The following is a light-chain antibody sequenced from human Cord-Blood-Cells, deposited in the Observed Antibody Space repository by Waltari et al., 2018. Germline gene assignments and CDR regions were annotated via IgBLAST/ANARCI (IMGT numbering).Light chain of an antibody. Sequence: QSALTQPRSVSGSPGPSVTISCPGTSRDVGAYKYVSWYQQHPGKAPKLMIYDVSKRPSGVPDRFSGSKSGNTASLTISGLQAEDEADYYCCSYAGSYTYVFGTGTKVTVL. CDR2: DVS. J-gene: IGLJ1*01. CDR3: CSYAGSYTYV. V-gene: IGLV2-11*01. CDR1: SRDVGAYKY.